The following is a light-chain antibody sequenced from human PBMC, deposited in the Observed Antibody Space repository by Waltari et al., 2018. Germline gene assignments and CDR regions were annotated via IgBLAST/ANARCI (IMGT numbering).Light chain of an antibody. Sequence: DIVVTQYPDSLSVSLGERATLHCTSTQIVLYRSSNKNFLAWYQQKPGQPPKLLIYWASTRESGVPDRFSGSGSGTDFTLTISSLQAEDVAVYYCQQYYSTIFTFGPGTKVDIK. J-gene: IGKJ3*01. CDR3: QQYYSTIFT. V-gene: IGKV4-1*01. CDR2: WAS. CDR1: QIVLYRSSNKNF.